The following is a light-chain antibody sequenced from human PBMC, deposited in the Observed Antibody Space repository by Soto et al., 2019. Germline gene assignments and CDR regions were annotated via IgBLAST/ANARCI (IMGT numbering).Light chain of an antibody. CDR2: EGS. CDR1: SSDVGSYNL. Sequence: QPVLTQPASVSGSPGQSITISCTGTSSDVGSYNLVSWYQLHPGKAPKLMIYEGSKRPSGVSNRFSGSKSGNTASLTISGLPAEDEADYYCCSYAGSSTYVVFGGGTKLTVL. J-gene: IGLJ2*01. CDR3: CSYAGSSTYVV. V-gene: IGLV2-23*01.